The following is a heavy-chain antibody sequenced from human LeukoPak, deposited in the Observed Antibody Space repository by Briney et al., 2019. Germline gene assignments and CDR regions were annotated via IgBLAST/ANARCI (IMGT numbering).Heavy chain of an antibody. V-gene: IGHV4-59*01. Sequence: SETLSLTCTVPGGSISSYYWSWIRQPPGKGLERIGYIYYSGSTNYHPSLKSRVTISVDTSKNQFSLKLSSVTAADTAVYYCARELDWLIDYWGQGTLVTVSS. J-gene: IGHJ4*02. D-gene: IGHD3-9*01. CDR3: ARELDWLIDY. CDR1: GGSISSYY. CDR2: IYYSGST.